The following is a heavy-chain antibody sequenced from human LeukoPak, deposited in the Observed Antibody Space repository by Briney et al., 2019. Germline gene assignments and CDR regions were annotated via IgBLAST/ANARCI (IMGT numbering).Heavy chain of an antibody. CDR3: ARDPNSAL. Sequence: SETLSLTCIVSGGSITNSYWSYIRHPGVKRLEWIARVGTTGSTNYNPSLMSRVTVSIDTSKSQFSLKLTSVTAADTAVYYCARDPNSALWGQGILVTVSS. D-gene: IGHD4-23*01. V-gene: IGHV4-4*07. J-gene: IGHJ4*02. CDR2: VGTTGST. CDR1: GGSITNSY.